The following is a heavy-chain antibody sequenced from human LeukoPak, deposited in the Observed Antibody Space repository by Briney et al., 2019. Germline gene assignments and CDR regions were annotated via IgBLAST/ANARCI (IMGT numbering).Heavy chain of an antibody. J-gene: IGHJ4*02. CDR2: ISGNGGGT. D-gene: IGHD2-21*02. CDR1: GFTFSSYA. V-gene: IGHV3-23*01. Sequence: GGSLRLSCAASGFTFSSYAMSWLRQAPGKGLEWVSAISGNGGGTYYADSVKGRFTISRDNSKNTLYLQMNSLRAEDTAVYYCAKGPRRGYCGGDCYSGYFDYWGQGTLVTVSS. CDR3: AKGPRRGYCGGDCYSGYFDY.